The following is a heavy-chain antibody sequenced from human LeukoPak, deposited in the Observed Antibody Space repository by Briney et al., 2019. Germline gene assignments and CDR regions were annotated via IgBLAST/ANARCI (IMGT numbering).Heavy chain of an antibody. J-gene: IGHJ4*02. CDR3: ARAVSALTVYYFDY. D-gene: IGHD3-9*01. CDR1: GFTFSSYA. CDR2: ISGSGGST. Sequence: QTGGSLRLSCAASGFTFSSYAMSWVRQAPGKGLEWVSAISGSGGSTYYADSVKGRFTISRDNSKNTLYLQMNSLRAEDTAVYYCARAVSALTVYYFDYWGQGTLAPVSS. V-gene: IGHV3-23*01.